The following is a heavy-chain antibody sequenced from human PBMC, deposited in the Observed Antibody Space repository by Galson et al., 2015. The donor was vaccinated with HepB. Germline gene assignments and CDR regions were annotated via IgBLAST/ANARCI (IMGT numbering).Heavy chain of an antibody. J-gene: IGHJ6*03. D-gene: IGHD3-10*01. Sequence: SLRLSCAASGFTFSSYGMHWVRQAPGKGLEWVAVISYDGSNKYYADSVKGRFTISRDDSKNTLYLQMNSLRAEDTAVYYCAKDTGYYYMDVWGKGTTVTVSS. CDR1: GFTFSSYG. V-gene: IGHV3-30*18. CDR3: AKDTGYYYMDV. CDR2: ISYDGSNK.